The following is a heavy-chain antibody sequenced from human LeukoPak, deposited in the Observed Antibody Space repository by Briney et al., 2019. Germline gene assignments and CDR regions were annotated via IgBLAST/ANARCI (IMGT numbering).Heavy chain of an antibody. J-gene: IGHJ3*02. CDR2: INHSGST. CDR1: GGSFSGYY. CDR3: ASNWNDDAFDI. V-gene: IGHV4-34*01. D-gene: IGHD1-20*01. Sequence: SETLSLTCAVYGGSFSGYYWSWIRQPPGKGLEWIGEINHSGSTNYNPSLKSRVTISVDTSKNQFSLKLSSVTAADTAVYYCASNWNDDAFDIWGQGTMVTVSS.